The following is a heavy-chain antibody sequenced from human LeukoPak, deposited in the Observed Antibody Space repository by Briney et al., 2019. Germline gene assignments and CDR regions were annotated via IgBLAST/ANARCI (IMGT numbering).Heavy chain of an antibody. CDR3: ARFCNYYHMSSYYSDFDH. D-gene: IGHD3-22*01. CDR1: GGSICRLY. CDR2: IYYSGST. Sequence: SETLSLTCTVSGGSICRLYWSLIRQPPGKGLEWIGYIYYSGSTNYNPSLKSRVTISVDTSKNQFSLKLSSVTAADTAVYYCARFCNYYHMSSYYSDFDHWGQGTLVTVSS. V-gene: IGHV4-59*01. J-gene: IGHJ5*02.